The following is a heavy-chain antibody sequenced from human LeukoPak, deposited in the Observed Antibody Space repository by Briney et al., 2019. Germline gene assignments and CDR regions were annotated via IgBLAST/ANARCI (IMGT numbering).Heavy chain of an antibody. D-gene: IGHD2-21*01. CDR1: GFTFSSYG. J-gene: IGHJ6*02. CDR2: ISYDGGIK. Sequence: GRSLRLSCAASGFTFSSYGMHWVRQAPGKGLEWVALISYDGGIKYYADSVKGRFTISRDNSNNTVYLQVNSLRAEDTAVYYCARGNSINYYYFGMDVWGQGTTVTVSS. CDR3: ARGNSINYYYFGMDV. V-gene: IGHV3-30*19.